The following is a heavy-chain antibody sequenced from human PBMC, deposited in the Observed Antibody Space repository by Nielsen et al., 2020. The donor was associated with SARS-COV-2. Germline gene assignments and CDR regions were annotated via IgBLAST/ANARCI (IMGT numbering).Heavy chain of an antibody. J-gene: IGHJ6*02. CDR2: ISSSSSYI. CDR1: GFTFSSYS. D-gene: IGHD1-26*01. Sequence: GESLKISCAASGFTFSSYSMNWVRQAPGKGLEWVSSISSSSSYIYYADSVKGRFTISRDNAQNSLYLQMNSLRAEDTAGYYWAGDGKQGVGGHGYYYYGMDVWGQGTTVTVSS. CDR3: AGDGKQGVGGHGYYYYGMDV. V-gene: IGHV3-21*01.